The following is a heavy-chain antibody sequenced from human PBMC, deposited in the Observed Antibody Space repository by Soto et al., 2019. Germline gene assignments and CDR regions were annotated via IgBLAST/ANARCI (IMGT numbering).Heavy chain of an antibody. J-gene: IGHJ4*02. CDR2: IYYRGST. D-gene: IGHD6-13*01. CDR3: ARRGSRSWYGY. V-gene: IGHV4-39*01. CDR1: GGSISSSSYY. Sequence: QLQLQESGPGLVKPSETLSLTCTVSGGSISSSSYYWGWIRQPPGKGLEWLGRIYYRGSTYYNPSLKRRVTITVNTSKNQFSQKLSSVTAADTAVYYCARRGSRSWYGYWGQGTLVTVSS.